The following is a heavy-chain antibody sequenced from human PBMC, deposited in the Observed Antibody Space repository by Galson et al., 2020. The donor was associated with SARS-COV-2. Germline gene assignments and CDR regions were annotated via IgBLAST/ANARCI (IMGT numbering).Heavy chain of an antibody. V-gene: IGHV5-51*01. CDR2: IYPNDADK. J-gene: IGHJ4*02. Sequence: GESLKISCKASGYYFISYWIGWVRQVPGKGLEWIGSIYPNDADKYYGPSFEGQVTISVDRSVNTVYLQWRRLRASDTAMYFCVRRLEPYNRRCYFDSWGQGTLVTVSS. D-gene: IGHD3-3*01. CDR1: GYYFISYW. CDR3: VRRLEPYNRRCYFDS.